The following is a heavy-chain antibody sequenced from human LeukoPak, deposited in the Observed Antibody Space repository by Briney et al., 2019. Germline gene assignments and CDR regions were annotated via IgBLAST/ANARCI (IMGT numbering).Heavy chain of an antibody. J-gene: IGHJ4*02. V-gene: IGHV4-61*01. CDR2: IYYSGST. Sequence: SETLSLTCTVSGGSVSSGSYYWSWIRQPPGKGLEWIGYIYYSGSTNYNPSLKSRVTISVGTSKNQFSLKLSSVTAADTAVYYCARGSIALYYFDYWGQGTLVTVSS. CDR1: GGSVSSGSYY. D-gene: IGHD6-6*01. CDR3: ARGSIALYYFDY.